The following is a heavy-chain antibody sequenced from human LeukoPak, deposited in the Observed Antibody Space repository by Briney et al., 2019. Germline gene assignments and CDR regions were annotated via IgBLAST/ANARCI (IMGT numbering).Heavy chain of an antibody. CDR1: GFTVGSNY. V-gene: IGHV3-53*04. CDR2: IYSAGNT. CDR3: ARGGTPGYSSGRIDY. D-gene: IGHD6-19*01. Sequence: GGSLRLSCVASGFTVGSNYMSWVRQAPGKGLEWVSVIYSAGNTYYADSVKGRFTISRHNSENTLYLHMNSLRVEDTAVCFCARGGTPGYSSGRIDYWGQGTLVTVSS. J-gene: IGHJ4*02.